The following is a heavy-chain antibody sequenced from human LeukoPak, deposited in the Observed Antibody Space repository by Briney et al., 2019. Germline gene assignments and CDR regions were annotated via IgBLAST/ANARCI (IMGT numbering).Heavy chain of an antibody. Sequence: GGSLRLSWAASGFTVSSNYMSWVRQAPGKGLEWVSVIYSGGSTYYADSVKGRFTISRDNSKNTLYLQMNSLRAEDTAVYYCARETERYYFDYWGQGALVTVSS. CDR2: IYSGGST. J-gene: IGHJ4*02. D-gene: IGHD1-14*01. CDR1: GFTVSSNY. V-gene: IGHV3-66*01. CDR3: ARETERYYFDY.